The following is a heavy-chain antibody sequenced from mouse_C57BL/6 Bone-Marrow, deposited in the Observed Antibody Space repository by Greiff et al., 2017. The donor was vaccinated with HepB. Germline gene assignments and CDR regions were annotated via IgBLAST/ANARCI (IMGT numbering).Heavy chain of an antibody. D-gene: IGHD3-2*02. CDR1: GYTFTSYW. J-gene: IGHJ2*01. CDR3: AREETAQASYYFDY. Sequence: QVQLQQPGAELVMPGASVKLSCKASGYTFTSYWMHWVKQRPGQGLEWIGEIDPSDRYTNYNQKFKGKSTLTVDKSSSTAYMQLRSLTSENSAVYYGAREETAQASYYFDYRGEGTTPTVSS. V-gene: IGHV1-69*01. CDR2: IDPSDRYT.